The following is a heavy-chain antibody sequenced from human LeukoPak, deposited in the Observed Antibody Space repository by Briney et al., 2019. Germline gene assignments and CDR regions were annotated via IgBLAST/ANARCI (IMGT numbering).Heavy chain of an antibody. D-gene: IGHD2-15*01. Sequence: GGSLRLSCAASGFTVSSNYMSWVRQAPGKGLEWVSVIYSGGSTYYADSVKGRFIISRDNSKNTLYLQMNSLRGEDTAVYYCAGGYCSGGSCWNDAFDIWGQGTMVTVSS. V-gene: IGHV3-66*01. CDR1: GFTVSSNY. J-gene: IGHJ3*02. CDR3: AGGYCSGGSCWNDAFDI. CDR2: IYSGGST.